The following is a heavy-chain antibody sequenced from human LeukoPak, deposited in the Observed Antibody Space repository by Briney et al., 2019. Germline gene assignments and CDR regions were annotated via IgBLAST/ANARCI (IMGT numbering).Heavy chain of an antibody. CDR2: ISYSGSS. J-gene: IGHJ2*01. CDR3: ARYSLVASGWHCDL. Sequence: SETLSLTCIGSLFSHSRVRYYWIWIRQPPGKGLEWIGYISYSGSSNYNPSLKSRVTMSVDTSKNQFSLKLTSVTAADAAVYYSARYSLVASGWHCDLWGRGTLVTVSS. V-gene: IGHV4-61*01. D-gene: IGHD5-12*01. CDR1: LFSHSRVRYY.